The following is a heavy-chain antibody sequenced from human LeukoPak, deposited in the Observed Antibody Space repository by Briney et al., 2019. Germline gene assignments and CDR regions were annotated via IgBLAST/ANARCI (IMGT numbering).Heavy chain of an antibody. D-gene: IGHD5-18*01. V-gene: IGHV1-18*01. Sequence: GASVKVSCKASGGTFSSYAISWVRQAPGQGLEWMGWISDYNAKTNYAQKLQGRVTMTTDTSTSTAYMELRSLRSDDTAVYYCARDPGDYSYGLYYFDYWGQGTLVTVSS. J-gene: IGHJ4*02. CDR1: GGTFSSYA. CDR3: ARDPGDYSYGLYYFDY. CDR2: ISDYNAKT.